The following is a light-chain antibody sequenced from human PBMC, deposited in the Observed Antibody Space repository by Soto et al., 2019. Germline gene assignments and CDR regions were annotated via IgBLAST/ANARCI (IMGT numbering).Light chain of an antibody. Sequence: DVLMTQSPSSLSASVGDRITITCRESQNIGKYLNWYQQKVGEAPKAVIYGATSLHFRVPSRFSGTGSGTEFTLTISSLQPEDFGSYDCQQSYSFPRTFGGGTKVESK. CDR2: GAT. CDR3: QQSYSFPRT. J-gene: IGKJ4*01. CDR1: QNIGKY. V-gene: IGKV1-39*01.